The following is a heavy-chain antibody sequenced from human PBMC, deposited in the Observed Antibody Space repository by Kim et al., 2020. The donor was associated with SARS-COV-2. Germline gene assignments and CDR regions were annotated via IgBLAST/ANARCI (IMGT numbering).Heavy chain of an antibody. Sequence: SVKVSCKASGGTFSSYAISWVRQAPGQGLEWMGGIIPIFGTANYAQKFQGRVTITADESTSTAYMELSSLRSEDTAVYYCARMYPNGGSGSYYIDPYYYGMDVWGQGTTVTVSS. J-gene: IGHJ6*02. CDR2: IIPIFGTA. CDR1: GGTFSSYA. V-gene: IGHV1-69*13. CDR3: ARMYPNGGSGSYYIDPYYYGMDV. D-gene: IGHD3-10*01.